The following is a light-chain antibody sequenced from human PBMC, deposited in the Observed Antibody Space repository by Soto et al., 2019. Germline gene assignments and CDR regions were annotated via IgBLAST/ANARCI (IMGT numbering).Light chain of an antibody. Sequence: VQMTQSPSSLSVSVGDRVTITCRASQSIRGYLNWSQQKPGKAPQLLIYFASTLQTGVPSRFSGSGSGTDFTLTISSLQREDVAPYYSEQGYNSPITFGHGKKVNIK. CDR2: FAS. CDR3: EQGYNSPIT. CDR1: QSIRGY. J-gene: IGKJ3*01. V-gene: IGKV1-39*01.